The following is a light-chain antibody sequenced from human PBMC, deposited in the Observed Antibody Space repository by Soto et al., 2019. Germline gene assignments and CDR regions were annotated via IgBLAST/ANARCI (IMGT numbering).Light chain of an antibody. CDR1: SNDVGGYNY. V-gene: IGLV2-11*01. CDR2: DVS. CDR3: CSYAGSYTWV. Sequence: QSALTQPRSVSGSPGQSVTISCTGTSNDVGGYNYVSWYQQHPGKAPKLMIYDVSKRPSGVPDRFSGSKSDNTASLTISGLQAEDEADYYCCSYAGSYTWVFGGGTQLTVL. J-gene: IGLJ3*02.